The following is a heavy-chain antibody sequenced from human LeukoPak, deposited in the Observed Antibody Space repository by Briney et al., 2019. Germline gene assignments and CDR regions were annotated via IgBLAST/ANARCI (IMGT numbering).Heavy chain of an antibody. CDR2: IYSGGST. CDR3: ARGDYYGGKPGEFDS. CDR1: GFAVSSNY. D-gene: IGHD4-23*01. J-gene: IGHJ4*02. V-gene: IGHV3-66*02. Sequence: GGSLRLSCAVSGFAVSSNYMTWVRQAPGKGLEWFSVIYSGGSTDYADSVKRRFTISRDNSKSTLYIQVNSLITADTAVYSCARGDYYGGKPGEFDSWGQGTLVTVSS.